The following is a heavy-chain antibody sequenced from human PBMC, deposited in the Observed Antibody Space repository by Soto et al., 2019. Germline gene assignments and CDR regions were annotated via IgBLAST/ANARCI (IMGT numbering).Heavy chain of an antibody. CDR3: ATSYGNAWYTY. CDR1: GFTFSSYA. Sequence: GGSLRLSCAASGFTFSSYAMSWVRQAPGKGLEWVSDISGSGGSKYYADSVKGRFTISRDNSKNTLYLQMNSLRAEDTAVYYCATSYGNAWYTYWGQGIQVTVSS. CDR2: ISGSGGSK. D-gene: IGHD6-13*01. J-gene: IGHJ4*02. V-gene: IGHV3-23*01.